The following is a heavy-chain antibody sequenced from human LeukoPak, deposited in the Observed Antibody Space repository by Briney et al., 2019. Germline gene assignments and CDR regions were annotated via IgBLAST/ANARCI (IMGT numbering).Heavy chain of an antibody. V-gene: IGHV4-34*01. CDR2: INHSGST. D-gene: IGHD3-10*01. J-gene: IGHJ4*02. Sequence: SETLSLTCAVYGGSFSGYYWSWIRQPPGKGLEWIGEINHSGSTNYNPSLKSRVTISVDTSKNQFSLKLSSVTAADTAVYYCARILRGIDYWGQGTLVTVSS. CDR3: ARILRGIDY. CDR1: GGSFSGYY.